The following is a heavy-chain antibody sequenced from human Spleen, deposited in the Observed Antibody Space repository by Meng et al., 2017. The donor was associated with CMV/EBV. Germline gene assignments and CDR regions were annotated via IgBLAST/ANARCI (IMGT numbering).Heavy chain of an antibody. Sequence: SETLSLTCTVSSGSVSSGGYYWTWVRQPPGKGLEWIGFIHYSGTTNYNPSLKSRDIISLDSSKNQFSLELRSVTAADTAVYYCARAHRIFGVVIDYWGQGTLVTVSS. D-gene: IGHD3-3*01. V-gene: IGHV4-61*08. J-gene: IGHJ4*02. CDR1: SGSVSSGGYY. CDR3: ARAHRIFGVVIDY. CDR2: IHYSGTT.